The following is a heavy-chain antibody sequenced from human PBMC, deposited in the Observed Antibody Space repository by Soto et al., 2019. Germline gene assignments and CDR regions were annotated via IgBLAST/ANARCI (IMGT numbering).Heavy chain of an antibody. CDR1: GFSFISYA. CDR3: AKDPNGDYVGAFDI. V-gene: IGHV3-23*01. J-gene: IGHJ3*02. D-gene: IGHD4-17*01. CDR2: ISASGGRT. Sequence: GGSLRLSCAASGFSFISYAMSWVRQAPGAGPEWVSGISASGGRTYYADSVKGRFTISRDKSKSTLYLQMDSLRAEDTALYYCAKDPNGDYVGAFDIWGRGTLVTVSS.